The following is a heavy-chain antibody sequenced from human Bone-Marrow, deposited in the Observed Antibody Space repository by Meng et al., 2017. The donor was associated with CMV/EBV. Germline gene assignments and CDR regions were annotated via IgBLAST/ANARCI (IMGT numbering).Heavy chain of an antibody. CDR3: ARGWRKVAGPDY. V-gene: IGHV1-2*02. CDR1: GYSFAAYY. Sequence: ASVKVSCKASGYSFAAYYMHWVRQAPGQRFEWLGWMTPNSGGPQYAQKFQGRVTMTRDTSTSTDYMELSRLRSDDTAVYYCARGWRKVAGPDYWGQGTLVTVSS. D-gene: IGHD6-19*01. CDR2: MTPNSGGP. J-gene: IGHJ4*02.